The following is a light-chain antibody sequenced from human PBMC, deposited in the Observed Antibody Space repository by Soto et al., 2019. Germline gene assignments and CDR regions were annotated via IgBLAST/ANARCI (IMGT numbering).Light chain of an antibody. CDR1: QSVGSNS. CDR2: AAS. J-gene: IGKJ1*01. V-gene: IGKV3-20*01. CDR3: QQYGSPSRT. Sequence: ESVLTQSPGTLSLSPGERATLSCRASQSVGSNSLAWYQHRPGQAPRLLIYAASSRATSIPLRFSGSGSGTDFTLTISRLEAEDAAVYYCQQYGSPSRTFGQGTKVDI.